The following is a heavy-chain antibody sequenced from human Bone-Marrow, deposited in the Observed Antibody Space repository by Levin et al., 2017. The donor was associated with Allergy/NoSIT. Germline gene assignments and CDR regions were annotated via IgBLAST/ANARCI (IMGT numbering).Heavy chain of an antibody. D-gene: IGHD3-10*01. CDR1: GGSFSGYY. CDR2: INHSGST. J-gene: IGHJ4*02. V-gene: IGHV4-34*01. Sequence: PSETLSLTCAVYGGSFSGYYWSWIRQPPGKGLEWIGEINHSGSTNYNPSLKSRVTISVDTSKNQFSLKLSSVTAADTAVYYCERLTGVRGVIIMGRFDYWGQGTLVTVSS. CDR3: ERLTGVRGVIIMGRFDY.